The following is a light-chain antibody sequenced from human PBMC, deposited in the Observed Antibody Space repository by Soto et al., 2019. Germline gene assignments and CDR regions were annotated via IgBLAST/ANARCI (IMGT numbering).Light chain of an antibody. CDR2: DAS. CDR3: QQRRDWPLT. V-gene: IGKV3-11*01. CDR1: QSLNSY. J-gene: IGKJ4*01. Sequence: EIVLTQSPATLSLSPGERATLSCRASQSLNSYLAWFQQKPGQAPRLLIYDASNRATGIPARFSGSGSGTAFTLTISRLEPADFAVYYCQQRRDWPLTFGGGTKVEIK.